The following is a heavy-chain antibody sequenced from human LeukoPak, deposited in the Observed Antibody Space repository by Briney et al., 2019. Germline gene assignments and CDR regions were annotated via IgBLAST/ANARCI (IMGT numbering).Heavy chain of an antibody. CDR1: GVSISSSSYY. Sequence: SETLSLICTVSGVSISSSSYYWGWLRQPPGKGLEWIGSIYYSGSTYYNPSRKSRITISVDTSKNQFSLKLSSVTAADTAVYYCARDNRSRGYSYGSEANYMDVWGKGTTVTVSS. D-gene: IGHD5-18*01. V-gene: IGHV4-39*07. J-gene: IGHJ6*03. CDR3: ARDNRSRGYSYGSEANYMDV. CDR2: IYYSGST.